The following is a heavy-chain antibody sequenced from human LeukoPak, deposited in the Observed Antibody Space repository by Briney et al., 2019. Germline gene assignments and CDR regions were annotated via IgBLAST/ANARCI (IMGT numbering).Heavy chain of an antibody. CDR2: INAGNGNT. J-gene: IGHJ4*02. Sequence: ASVKVSCKASGYTFTGYYMHWVRQAPGQRLEWMGWINAGNGNTKYSQKFQGRVTITRDTSASTAYMELSSLRSEDTAMYYCARDWHGVGDGDFDYWGQGTLVTVSS. V-gene: IGHV1-3*01. CDR3: ARDWHGVGDGDFDY. CDR1: GYTFTGYY. D-gene: IGHD3-10*01.